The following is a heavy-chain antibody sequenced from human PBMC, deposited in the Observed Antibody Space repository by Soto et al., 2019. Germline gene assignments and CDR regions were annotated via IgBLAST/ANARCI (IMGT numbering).Heavy chain of an antibody. D-gene: IGHD3-3*01. J-gene: IGHJ4*02. Sequence: PGESLKISCKGSGYSFTSYWIGWVRQMPGEGLEWMGIIYPGDSDTRYSPSFQGQVTISADKSISTAYLQWSSLKASDTAMYYCAVNLDDFWSGYFPGSYFDYWGQGTLVTVSS. CDR1: GYSFTSYW. V-gene: IGHV5-51*01. CDR2: IYPGDSDT. CDR3: AVNLDDFWSGYFPGSYFDY.